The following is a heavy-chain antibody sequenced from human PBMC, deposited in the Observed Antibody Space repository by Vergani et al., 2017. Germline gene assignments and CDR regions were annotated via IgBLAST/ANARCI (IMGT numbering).Heavy chain of an antibody. J-gene: IGHJ5*02. CDR1: GGSISSGGYS. CDR3: ARGGHCSSTSCYLNWFDP. D-gene: IGHD2-2*01. CDR2: IYHSGST. Sequence: QLQLQESGSGLVKPSQTLSLTCAVSGGSISSGGYSWSWLRQPPGKGLEWIGYIYHSGSTYYNPSLKSRVTISVDRSKNQFSLKLSSVTAADTAVYYCARGGHCSSTSCYLNWFDPWGQGTLVTVSS. V-gene: IGHV4-30-2*01.